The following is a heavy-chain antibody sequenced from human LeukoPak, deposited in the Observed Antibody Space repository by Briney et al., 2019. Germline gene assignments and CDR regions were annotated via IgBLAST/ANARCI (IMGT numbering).Heavy chain of an antibody. CDR2: IRDDGINK. D-gene: IGHD6-19*01. CDR1: GFIFSNYG. J-gene: IGHJ4*02. Sequence: GGSLRLSCAASGFIFSNYGMHWVRQAPGKGLEWVTFIRDDGINKFYADSVKGRFSISRDNSKNTLFLQMNSLRVEDTAVYFCAKGRAWYIDYWGQGSLVTVSS. CDR3: AKGRAWYIDY. V-gene: IGHV3-30*02.